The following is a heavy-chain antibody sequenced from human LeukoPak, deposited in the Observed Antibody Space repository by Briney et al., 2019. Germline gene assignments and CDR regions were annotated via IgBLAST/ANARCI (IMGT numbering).Heavy chain of an antibody. J-gene: IGHJ3*02. CDR3: ARVYYDFWSGPKRSVSDAFDI. Sequence: SVKVSCKASGGTFSSYAISWVRQAPGQGLEWMGGIIPIFGTANYAQKFQGRVTITADESTSTAYMELSSLRSEDTAVYYCARVYYDFWSGPKRSVSDAFDIWGQGTMVTVSS. D-gene: IGHD3-3*01. CDR2: IIPIFGTA. V-gene: IGHV1-69*13. CDR1: GGTFSSYA.